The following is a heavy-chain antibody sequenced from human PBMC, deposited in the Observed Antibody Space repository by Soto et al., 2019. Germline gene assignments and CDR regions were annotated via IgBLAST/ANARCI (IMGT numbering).Heavy chain of an antibody. J-gene: IGHJ5*02. CDR3: ARVIYFDGGGFSRGRGFPP. Sequence: ASVKVSCKASGYTFTSYGISWVRQAPGQGLEWMGWISAYNGNTNYAQKLQGRVTMTTDTSTSTAYMELRSLRSDDTAVYYCARVIYFDGGGFSRGRGFPPGARGAVVTVSP. D-gene: IGHD3-9*01. CDR2: ISAYNGNT. V-gene: IGHV1-18*04. CDR1: GYTFTSYG.